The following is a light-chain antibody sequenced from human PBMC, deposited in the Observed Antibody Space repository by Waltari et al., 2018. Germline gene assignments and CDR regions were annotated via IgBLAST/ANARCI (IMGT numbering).Light chain of an antibody. Sequence: VMTQYPESLAVSLGERATINCKYSHSVLYSSNNKNYLAWYQQKPGQPPKLLIYWASTRESGVPDRFSGSGSGTDFTLTISSLQAEDVAVYYCQQYYDVPFAFGPGTKVNIK. CDR3: QQYYDVPFA. CDR2: WAS. V-gene: IGKV4-1*01. CDR1: HSVLYSSNNKNY. J-gene: IGKJ3*01.